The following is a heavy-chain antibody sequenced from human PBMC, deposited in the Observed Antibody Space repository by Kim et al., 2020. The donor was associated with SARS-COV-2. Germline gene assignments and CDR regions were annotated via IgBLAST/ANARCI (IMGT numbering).Heavy chain of an antibody. J-gene: IGHJ4*02. CDR1: GFTFSSYW. CDR2: INNDGSDT. V-gene: IGHV3-74*01. D-gene: IGHD4-4*01. CDR3: ARGNFGVRGGGY. Sequence: GGSLRLSCAASGFTFSSYWMHWVRQGPGKGLVWVSRINNDGSDTIYADSVKGRFTISRDNAKNTVYLQMNNLRVDDTAIYYCARGNFGVRGGGYGGQGTVDTVS.